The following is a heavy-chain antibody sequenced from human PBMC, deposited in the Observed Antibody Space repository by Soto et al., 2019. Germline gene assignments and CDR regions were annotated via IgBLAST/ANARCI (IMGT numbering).Heavy chain of an antibody. D-gene: IGHD3-16*01. CDR1: GAPITTTKW. V-gene: IGHV4-4*02. J-gene: IGHJ6*02. CDR3: ATQTISHTWGV. Sequence: QEQPQESGPGLVKPSETLSLTCTVSGAPITTTKWWAWVRLPPGKALEWIGELSREGNRNSNPSLEGRFIMSLDQYKNPFSLKLTSVTAADTAIYYCATQTISHTWGVWGRGTSVTVSS. CDR2: LSREGNR.